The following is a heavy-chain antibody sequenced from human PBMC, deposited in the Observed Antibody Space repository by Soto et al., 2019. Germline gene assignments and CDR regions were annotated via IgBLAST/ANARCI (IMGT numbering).Heavy chain of an antibody. CDR3: TRDPGYDGNDWRFDS. CDR1: GFSFSNTR. D-gene: IGHD1-1*01. J-gene: IGHJ4*02. CDR2: INNEERTT. Sequence: EVQLVESGGGLVQPGGSLRLSCAASGFSFSNTRIHWVRQAPGKGLVWVSRINNEERTTGYADSVKGRFTISRDNARNTVYLQMNSLRAEDTAMYYCTRDPGYDGNDWRFDSWGQGTLVTVSS. V-gene: IGHV3-74*01.